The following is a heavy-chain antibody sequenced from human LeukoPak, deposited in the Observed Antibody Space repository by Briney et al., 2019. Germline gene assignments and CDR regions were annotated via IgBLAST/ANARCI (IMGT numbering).Heavy chain of an antibody. J-gene: IGHJ4*02. CDR2: IIGNGGAT. CDR3: AKDLRYYYDSPADH. V-gene: IGHV3-23*01. CDR1: GFTFNNYD. Sequence: GGSLRLSCAASGFTFNNYDMTWVRQAPGKGLKWVSSIIGNGGATYYADSVKGRFTISRDNSQDTLHMQMSSLRDDDTAVYYCAKDLRYYYDSPADHWGQGTLVTVSS. D-gene: IGHD3-22*01.